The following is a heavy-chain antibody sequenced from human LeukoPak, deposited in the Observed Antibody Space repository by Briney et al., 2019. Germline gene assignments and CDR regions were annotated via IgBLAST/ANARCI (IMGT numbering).Heavy chain of an antibody. V-gene: IGHV3-23*01. CDR3: ASGGYQLLAVDY. D-gene: IGHD2-2*01. CDR2: ISNSGAST. CDR1: GFTFSSYA. Sequence: GGSLRLSCAASGFTFSSYAMTWVRQAPGKGLEWVSAISNSGASTYYADSVKGRFTISRDNSKNTLYLQMNSLRAEDTAVYYCASGGYQLLAVDYWGQATLVTVSS. J-gene: IGHJ4*02.